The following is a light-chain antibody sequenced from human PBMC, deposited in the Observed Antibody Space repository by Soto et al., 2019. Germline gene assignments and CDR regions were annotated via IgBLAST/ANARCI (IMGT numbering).Light chain of an antibody. CDR1: QTVSSY. CDR3: QHRMNWPLT. CDR2: DAY. J-gene: IGKJ5*01. Sequence: EIVLTQYPATLSLSPGERYTLSCMASQTVSSYLLWYQQKPGQAPRLLIYDAYNRATGVPARFTGSGSETDFTLTISSLEPEDFAVYYCQHRMNWPLTVGQGTRLEIK. V-gene: IGKV3-11*01.